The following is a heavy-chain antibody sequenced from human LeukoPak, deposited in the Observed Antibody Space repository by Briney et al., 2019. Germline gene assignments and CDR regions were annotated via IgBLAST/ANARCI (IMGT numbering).Heavy chain of an antibody. V-gene: IGHV3-23*01. CDR3: AKSTGSGILFPNDS. CDR1: GFTFSSYG. CDR2: ISGSGRST. D-gene: IGHD3-10*01. Sequence: GGSPRLSCAASGFTFSSYGMSWVRQGPGKGLEWVSFISGSGRSTNYADSVKGRFTISKDTSKNTVYLQMSSLRADDTAVYYCAKSTGSGILFPNDSWGRGTQVAVSS. J-gene: IGHJ5*01.